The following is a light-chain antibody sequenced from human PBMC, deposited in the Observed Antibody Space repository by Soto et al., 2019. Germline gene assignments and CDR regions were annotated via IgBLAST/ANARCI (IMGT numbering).Light chain of an antibody. CDR2: DVS. CDR3: HQSETFPLT. V-gene: IGKV1-13*02. Sequence: AIQLTQSPSSLSAPVGDRVTITCRASQGISSAFAWYQQRPGKVPKLLIYDVSSLQSGVPPRFSGSGSGTDFTLTISSLQPEDFATYYCHQSETFPLTFGQGTRLEVK. CDR1: QGISSA. J-gene: IGKJ5*01.